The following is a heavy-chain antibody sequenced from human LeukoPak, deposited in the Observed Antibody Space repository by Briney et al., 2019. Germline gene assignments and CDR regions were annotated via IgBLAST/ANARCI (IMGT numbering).Heavy chain of an antibody. Sequence: MASETLSLTCTVSGGSISSYYWSWIRQPPGKGLEWIAYIYYSGSTSYHPSLKSRVTISVDTSKNQFSLTLSSVTAADTAVYYCARDGPEYSSSLDYWGQGTLVTVSS. CDR1: GGSISSYY. CDR3: ARDGPEYSSSLDY. D-gene: IGHD6-6*01. CDR2: IYYSGST. J-gene: IGHJ4*02. V-gene: IGHV4-59*01.